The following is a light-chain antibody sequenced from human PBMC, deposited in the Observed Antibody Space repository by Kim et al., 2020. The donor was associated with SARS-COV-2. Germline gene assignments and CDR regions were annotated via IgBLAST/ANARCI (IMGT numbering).Light chain of an antibody. CDR3: HQRRNWA. V-gene: IGKV3-11*01. CDR2: DAS. J-gene: IGKJ1*01. CDR1: QSLSNF. Sequence: EIVLTQSPATLSLSPGERATLSCRASQSLSNFLAWYQQKPGQAPRLLIYDASNRATGIPARFSGTGSGTDFTLTISSLQPGDFAVYFCHQRRNWAFGQGTRVDIK.